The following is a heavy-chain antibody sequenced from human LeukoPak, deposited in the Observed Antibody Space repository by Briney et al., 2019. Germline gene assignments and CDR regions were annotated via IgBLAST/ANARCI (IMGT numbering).Heavy chain of an antibody. CDR2: INPSGGST. V-gene: IGHV1-46*01. D-gene: IGHD6-19*01. Sequence: GASVKVSCKASGYTFTSYYMHWVRQAPGQGLEWMGIINPSGGSTSYAQKFQGRVTMTRDTSISTAYMELSRLRSDDTAVYYCARVLFYSSGNKSNRVDYWGQGTLVTVSS. J-gene: IGHJ4*02. CDR1: GYTFTSYY. CDR3: ARVLFYSSGNKSNRVDY.